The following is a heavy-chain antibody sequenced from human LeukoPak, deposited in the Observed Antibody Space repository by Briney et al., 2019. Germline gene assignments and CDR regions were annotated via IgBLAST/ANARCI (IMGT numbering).Heavy chain of an antibody. CDR1: GFTFSSYS. J-gene: IGHJ4*02. D-gene: IGHD3-10*01. CDR2: ISSSSSYI. Sequence: GGSLRLSCAASGFTFSSYSMNWVRQAPGKGLEWVSSISSSSSYIYYADSVKGRFTISRDNAKNSLYLQMNGLRAEDTAVYYCASYRGFGEFIDYWGQGTLVTVSS. CDR3: ASYRGFGEFIDY. V-gene: IGHV3-21*01.